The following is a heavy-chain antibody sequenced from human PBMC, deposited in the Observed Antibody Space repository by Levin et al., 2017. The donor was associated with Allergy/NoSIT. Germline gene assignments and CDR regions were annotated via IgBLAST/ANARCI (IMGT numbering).Heavy chain of an antibody. J-gene: IGHJ3*02. CDR3: AKDVYGSGWYPLGNDAFEM. CDR1: GFTFSSYG. D-gene: IGHD6-19*01. V-gene: IGHV3-30*18. Sequence: PGGSLRLSCAASGFTFSSYGMHWVRQAPGKGLEWVAVISSDGRKKFYADSVKGRFTISRDNPKNTLDLQMNSLRAEDTAVYYCAKDVYGSGWYPLGNDAFEMWGQGTKVSVSS. CDR2: ISSDGRKK.